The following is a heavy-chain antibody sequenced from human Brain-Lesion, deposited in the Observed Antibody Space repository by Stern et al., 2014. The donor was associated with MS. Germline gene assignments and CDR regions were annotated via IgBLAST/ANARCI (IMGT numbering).Heavy chain of an antibody. CDR2: IYWDDDN. D-gene: IGHD4-23*01. Sequence: QITLKESGPTLVKPTQTLTLTCIFSGFSLNTPGVGVGWIRQPPGKALEXLALIYWDDDNLYSPSVKNRVTISQDPSKNQEVLPMSNLDPVDPGTYFCARRRVAVVGRAPPNYLDPWGQGTLVTVSA. CDR3: ARRRVAVVGRAPPNYLDP. V-gene: IGHV2-5*02. J-gene: IGHJ5*02. CDR1: GFSLNTPGVG.